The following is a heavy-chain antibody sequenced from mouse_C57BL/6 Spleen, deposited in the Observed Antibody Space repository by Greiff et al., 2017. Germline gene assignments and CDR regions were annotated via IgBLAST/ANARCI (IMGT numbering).Heavy chain of an antibody. Sequence: EVKLMESGGGLVKPGGSLKLSCAASGFTFSSYAMSWVRQTPEKRLEWVATISDGGSYTYYPDNVKGRFTISRDNAKNNLYLQMSHLKSEDTAMYYCARDRGNSIFDYWGQGTTLTVSS. CDR1: GFTFSSYA. CDR3: ARDRGNSIFDY. J-gene: IGHJ2*01. V-gene: IGHV5-4*01. CDR2: ISDGGSYT. D-gene: IGHD2-1*01.